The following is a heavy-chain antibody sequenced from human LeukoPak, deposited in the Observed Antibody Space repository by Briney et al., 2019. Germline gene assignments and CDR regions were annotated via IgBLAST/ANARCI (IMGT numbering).Heavy chain of an antibody. D-gene: IGHD3-22*01. J-gene: IGHJ4*02. CDR1: GFTFDDYA. CDR2: ISWHSGSI. V-gene: IGHV3-9*01. CDR3: AKDIYYYDSSGLDY. Sequence: SLILSCAASGFTFDDYAMHWVRQAPGKGLEWVSGISWHSGSIGYADSVKGRFTISRDNAENSLYLQMNSLRAEDTALYYCAKDIYYYDSSGLDYRGQGTLAAVPS.